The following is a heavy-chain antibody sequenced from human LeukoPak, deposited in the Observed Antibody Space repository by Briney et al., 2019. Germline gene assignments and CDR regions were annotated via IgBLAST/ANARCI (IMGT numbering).Heavy chain of an antibody. V-gene: IGHV3-33*01. J-gene: IGHJ4*02. CDR2: VWYDGSNK. Sequence: HPGGSLRLSCAASGFTFSSYGMHWVRQAPGKGLEWVAVVWYDGSNKYYADSVKDRFTISRDNSKNTLYLQMNSLRAEDTAVYYCARQYDILTGYYRTSYFDYWGQGTLVTVSS. CDR1: GFTFSSYG. CDR3: ARQYDILTGYYRTSYFDY. D-gene: IGHD3-9*01.